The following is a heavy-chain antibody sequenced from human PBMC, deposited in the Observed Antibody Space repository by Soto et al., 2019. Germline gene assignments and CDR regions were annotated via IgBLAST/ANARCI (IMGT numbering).Heavy chain of an antibody. CDR1: GGTFISYA. V-gene: IGHV1-69*01. J-gene: IGHJ5*02. CDR3: ASRVHSSGWTNWFDP. Sequence: KVSCKASGGTFISYAISWVRQAPGQGLEWMGGIIPIFGTANYAQKFQGRVTITADESTSTAYMELSSLRSEDTAVYYCASRVHSSGWTNWFDPWGQGTLVTVSS. D-gene: IGHD6-19*01. CDR2: IIPIFGTA.